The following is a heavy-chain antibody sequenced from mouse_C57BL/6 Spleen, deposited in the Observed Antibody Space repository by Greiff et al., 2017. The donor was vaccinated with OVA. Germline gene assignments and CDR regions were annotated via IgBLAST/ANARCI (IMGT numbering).Heavy chain of an antibody. V-gene: IGHV1-66*01. J-gene: IGHJ2*01. D-gene: IGHD1-1*01. CDR3: ARDYGSSYYFDY. Sequence: VQLVESGPELVKPGASVKISCKASGYSFTSYYIHWVKQRPGQGLEWIGWIYPGSGNTKYNEKFKGKATLTADTSSSTAYMQLSSLTSEDYAVYYCARDYGSSYYFDYWGQGTTLTVSS. CDR1: GYSFTSYY. CDR2: IYPGSGNT.